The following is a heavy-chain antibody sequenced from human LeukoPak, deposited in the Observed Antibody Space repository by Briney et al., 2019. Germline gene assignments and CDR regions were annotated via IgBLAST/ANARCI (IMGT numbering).Heavy chain of an antibody. V-gene: IGHV3-7*01. CDR1: GFTFSRYW. CDR2: IKEDGSEK. Sequence: GGSLRLFCAASGFTFSRYWMTWVRQAPGKALEGVASIKEDGSEKYSVDSVKGRFTISRDNAKNSLFLQMNSLRAEDTAVYYCARAEGGYDILTGYFPDYWGQGTLVTVSS. D-gene: IGHD3-9*01. J-gene: IGHJ4*02. CDR3: ARAEGGYDILTGYFPDY.